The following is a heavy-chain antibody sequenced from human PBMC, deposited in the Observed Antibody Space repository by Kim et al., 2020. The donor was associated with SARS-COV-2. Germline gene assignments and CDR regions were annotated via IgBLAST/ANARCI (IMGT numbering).Heavy chain of an antibody. D-gene: IGHD3-3*01. CDR3: AKHWVAGSNYDFWSGYYEEGDYFDY. V-gene: IGHV3-30*18. CDR2: ISYDGSNK. J-gene: IGHJ4*02. Sequence: GGSLRLSCAASGFTFSSYGMHWVRQAPGKGLEWVAVISYDGSNKYYADSVKGRFTISRDNSKNTLYLQMNSLRAEDTAVYYCAKHWVAGSNYDFWSGYYEEGDYFDYWGQGTLVTVSS. CDR1: GFTFSSYG.